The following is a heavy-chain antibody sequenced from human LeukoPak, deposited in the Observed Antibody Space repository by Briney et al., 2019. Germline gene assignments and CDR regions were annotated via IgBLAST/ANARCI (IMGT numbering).Heavy chain of an antibody. J-gene: IGHJ4*02. V-gene: IGHV3-9*01. CDR3: ARPPTVKTPDFDY. CDR1: GFTFDDYA. Sequence: GRSLRLSCAASGFTFDDYAMRWVRQAPGKGLEWVSGISWNSGSIGYADSVKGRFTTSRDNAKNSLYLQMNSLRADDTAVYYCARPPTVKTPDFDYWGQGTLVIVSS. CDR2: ISWNSGSI. D-gene: IGHD4-11*01.